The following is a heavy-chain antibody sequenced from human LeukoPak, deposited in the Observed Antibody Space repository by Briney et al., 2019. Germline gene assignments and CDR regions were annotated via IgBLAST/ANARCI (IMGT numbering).Heavy chain of an antibody. D-gene: IGHD6-13*01. CDR2: IYPGDSDT. V-gene: IGHV5-51*01. CDR1: GYSFTSYW. CDR3: ARGLSSNWYGGAFDI. J-gene: IGHJ3*02. Sequence: GESLKISCKGSGYSFTSYWIGWVRQMPGKGLEWMGVIYPGDSDTRYSPSFQGQVTISADKSNSTAYLQWSSLKASDTAMYYCARGLSSNWYGGAFDIWGQGTMVTVSS.